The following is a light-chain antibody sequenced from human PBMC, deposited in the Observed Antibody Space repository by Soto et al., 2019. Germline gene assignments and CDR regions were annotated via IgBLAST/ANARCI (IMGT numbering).Light chain of an antibody. V-gene: IGLV7-46*01. CDR2: DAY. J-gene: IGLJ3*02. CDR3: LLSFSGAWV. CDR1: TGPVTPGHY. Sequence: QTVVTQEPSLTVSPGGTVTLTCGSSTGPVTPGHYPYWFQQLPGQAPKTVIYDAYNKHDWTPARFSGSLLGGKAALTLSGARPEDEADYYCLLSFSGAWVFGGGTQLTVL.